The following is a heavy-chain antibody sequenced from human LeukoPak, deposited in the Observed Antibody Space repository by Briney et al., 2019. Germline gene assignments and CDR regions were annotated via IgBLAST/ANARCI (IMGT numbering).Heavy chain of an antibody. D-gene: IGHD6-13*01. CDR3: AKDRPPDSSSWYLFDY. CDR1: GFTFSSYW. V-gene: IGHV3-30*18. Sequence: PGGSLRLSCAASGFTFSSYWMHWVRQAPGKGLEWVAVISYDGSNKYYADSVKGRFTISRDNSKNTLYLQMNSLRAEDTAVYYCAKDRPPDSSSWYLFDYWGQGTLVTVSS. CDR2: ISYDGSNK. J-gene: IGHJ4*02.